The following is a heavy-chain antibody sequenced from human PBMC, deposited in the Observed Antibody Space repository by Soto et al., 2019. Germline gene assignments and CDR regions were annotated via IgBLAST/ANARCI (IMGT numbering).Heavy chain of an antibody. D-gene: IGHD6-19*01. CDR3: ARGQDSSGPMGDYYGMDV. V-gene: IGHV4-4*07. CDR1: GGSISSYY. J-gene: IGHJ6*02. CDR2: IYTSGST. Sequence: TSETLSLTCTVSGGSISSYYWSWIRQPAGKGLEWIGRIYTSGSTNYNPSLKSRVTMSVDTSKNQFSLKLSSVTAADTAVYYCARGQDSSGPMGDYYGMDVWGQGTTVTVS.